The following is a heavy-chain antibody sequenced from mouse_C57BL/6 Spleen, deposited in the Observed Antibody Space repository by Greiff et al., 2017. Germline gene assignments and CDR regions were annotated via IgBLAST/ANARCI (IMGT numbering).Heavy chain of an antibody. CDR3: ARGGDSNYLKGY. CDR2: IYPGDGDT. D-gene: IGHD2-5*01. Sequence: VQLQQSGPELVKPGASVKISCKASGYAFSSSWMNWVKQRPGEGLEWIGRIYPGDGDTNYNGKFKGKATLTADKSSSTAYMQLSSLTSEDSAVYFCARGGDSNYLKGYWGQGTTLTVSS. CDR1: GYAFSSSW. J-gene: IGHJ2*01. V-gene: IGHV1-82*01.